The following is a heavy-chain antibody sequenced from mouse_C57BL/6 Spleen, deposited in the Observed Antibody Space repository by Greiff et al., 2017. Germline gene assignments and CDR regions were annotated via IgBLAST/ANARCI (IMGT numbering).Heavy chain of an antibody. V-gene: IGHV10-3*01. D-gene: IGHD3-2*02. Sequence: EVQLVESGGGLVQPKGSLKLSCAASGFTFNTYAMNWVRQAPGKGLEWVARIRSKSSNYATYYADSVKDRLTISRDDSQSMLYLQMNNLKTEDTAMYYCVRETAQATRSYAMDYWGQGTSVTVSS. CDR3: VRETAQATRSYAMDY. CDR2: IRSKSSNYAT. CDR1: GFTFNTYA. J-gene: IGHJ4*01.